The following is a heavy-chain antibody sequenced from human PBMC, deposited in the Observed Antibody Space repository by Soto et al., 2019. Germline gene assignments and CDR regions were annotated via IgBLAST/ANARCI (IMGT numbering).Heavy chain of an antibody. D-gene: IGHD3-22*01. CDR3: ARSAVAITSVGYFDY. J-gene: IGHJ4*02. CDR2: IYYSGST. Sequence: QVQLQESGPGLVKPSDTLSLTCAVSGYSISSSNWWGWIRQPPGKGLEWIGYIYYSGSTYYNPSLKSRVTMSADTSKNQFSLKLSCVTAVDTAVYYCARSAVAITSVGYFDYWGQGTLVTVSS. CDR1: GYSISSSNW. V-gene: IGHV4-28*01.